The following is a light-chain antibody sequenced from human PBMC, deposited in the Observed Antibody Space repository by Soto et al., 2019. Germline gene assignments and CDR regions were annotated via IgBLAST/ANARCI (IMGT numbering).Light chain of an antibody. CDR2: RNN. Sequence: QSVLTQPPSASGTPGQRVTISCSGSSSNIGSNYVYWYQQLPGTAPKLLIYRNNQRPSGVPDRFSGSKSGTSASLVISGLRCEDEADYYCAAWDDSLSGPVFGGGTQLTVL. V-gene: IGLV1-47*01. J-gene: IGLJ7*01. CDR1: SSNIGSNY. CDR3: AAWDDSLSGPV.